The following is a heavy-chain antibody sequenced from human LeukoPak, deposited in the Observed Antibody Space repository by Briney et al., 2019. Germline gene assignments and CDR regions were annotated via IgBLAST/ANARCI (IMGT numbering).Heavy chain of an antibody. CDR3: ATLISYNGPFDY. CDR2: IYPGDSDT. D-gene: IGHD3-10*01. Sequence: GESLKISCKGSGYSFTSYWIGWVRQMPGKGLEWMGSIYPGDSDTRYSTSFQGQVTISTDKSISTAYLQWSSLKASDTAMYYCATLISYNGPFDYWGQGTLVTVSS. J-gene: IGHJ4*02. CDR1: GYSFTSYW. V-gene: IGHV5-51*01.